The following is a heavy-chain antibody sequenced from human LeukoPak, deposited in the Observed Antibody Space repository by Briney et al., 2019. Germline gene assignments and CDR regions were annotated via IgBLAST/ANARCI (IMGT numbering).Heavy chain of an antibody. V-gene: IGHV4-39*01. D-gene: IGHD1-26*01. CDR1: GGSISSSSYY. CDR2: IYYSGST. J-gene: IGHJ4*02. Sequence: SETLSLTCTVSGGSISSSSYYWGWIRQPPGRGLEWIGSIYYSGSTYYNPSLKSRVTISVDTSKNQFSLKLSSVTAADTAVYYCARLARLYIVGAIEGDYWGQGTLVTVSS. CDR3: ARLARLYIVGAIEGDY.